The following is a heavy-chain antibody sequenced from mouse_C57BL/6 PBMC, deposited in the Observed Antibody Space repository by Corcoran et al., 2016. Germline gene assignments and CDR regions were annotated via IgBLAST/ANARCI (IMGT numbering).Heavy chain of an antibody. Sequence: EVQLQQSGPELVKPGASVKMSCKASGYTFTDYNMHWVKQSHGKSLEWIGYINPNNGGTSYNQKFKGKATLTVNKSSSTAYMELRSLTSEDSAVYYCARSGYYCSSYDYFDYWGQGTTLTVSS. CDR1: GYTFTDYN. CDR3: ARSGYYCSSYDYFDY. J-gene: IGHJ2*01. CDR2: INPNNGGT. D-gene: IGHD1-1*01. V-gene: IGHV1-22*01.